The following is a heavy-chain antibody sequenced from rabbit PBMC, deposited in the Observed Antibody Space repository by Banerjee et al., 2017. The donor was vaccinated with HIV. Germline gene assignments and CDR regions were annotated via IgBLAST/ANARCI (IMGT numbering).Heavy chain of an antibody. CDR1: GFSFSSGYD. D-gene: IGHD4-2*01. J-gene: IGHJ4*01. Sequence: QSLEESGGGLVQPEGSLTLTCKASGFSFSSGYDMCWVRQAPGKGLEWIACIYVGSSGFTYSANWAKGRFTISKTSSTTVTLQMTSLTAADTATYFCARHAAGVGSNLWGPGTLVTVS. CDR3: ARHAAGVGSNL. CDR2: IYVGSSGFT. V-gene: IGHV1S40*01.